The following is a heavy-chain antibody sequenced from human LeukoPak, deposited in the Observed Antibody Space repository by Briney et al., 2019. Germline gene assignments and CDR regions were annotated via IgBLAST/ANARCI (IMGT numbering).Heavy chain of an antibody. V-gene: IGHV1-69*13. CDR1: GGTFSSYA. D-gene: IGHD1-26*01. J-gene: IGHJ4*02. Sequence: GASVKVSCRASGGTFSSYAISWVRQAPGQGLEWMGGIIPIFGTANYAQKFQGRVTITADESTSTAYMELSSLRSEDTAVYYCARDRYSGSYGYWGQGTLVTVSS. CDR2: IIPIFGTA. CDR3: ARDRYSGSYGY.